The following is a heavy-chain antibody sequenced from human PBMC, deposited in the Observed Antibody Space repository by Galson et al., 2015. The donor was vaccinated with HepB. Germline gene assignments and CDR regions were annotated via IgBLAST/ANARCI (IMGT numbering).Heavy chain of an antibody. Sequence: VKVSCKVSGYTFTDYYMHWVQQAPGKGLEWMGLVDPEDGETIYAEKFQGRVTITADTSTDTAYMELSSLRSEDTAVYYCATALTGTTVVFDYWGQGTLVTVSS. J-gene: IGHJ4*02. D-gene: IGHD1-1*01. CDR3: ATALTGTTVVFDY. CDR1: GYTFTDYY. CDR2: VDPEDGET. V-gene: IGHV1-69-2*01.